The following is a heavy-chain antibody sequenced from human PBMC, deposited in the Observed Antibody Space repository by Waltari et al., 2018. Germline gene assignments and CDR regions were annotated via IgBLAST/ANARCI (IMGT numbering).Heavy chain of an antibody. J-gene: IGHJ4*02. CDR3: ARDISGTIPAYYFDY. CDR2: INPNSGGT. V-gene: IGHV1-2*02. D-gene: IGHD2-8*01. Sequence: QVQLVQSGAEVKKPGASVKVSCKASGYTFTGYYMHWLRQAPGQGLEWMGWINPNSGGTNYAQKFQGRVTTTRDTSFSTAYMELSRLTSDDTAVYYCARDISGTIPAYYFDYWGQGTLVTVSS. CDR1: GYTFTGYY.